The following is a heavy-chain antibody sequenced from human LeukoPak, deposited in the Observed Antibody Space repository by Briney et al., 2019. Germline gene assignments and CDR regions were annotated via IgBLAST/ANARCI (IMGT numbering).Heavy chain of an antibody. V-gene: IGHV4-59*06. CDR1: GGAISIYY. CDR3: ARESMVRGVILDY. D-gene: IGHD3-10*01. CDR2: IYYSGST. Sequence: SETLSLTCSVAGGAISIYYWSWIRQHPGKGLEWIGYIYYSGSTYYNPSLKSRVTISVDTSKNQFSLKLSSVTAADTAVYYCARESMVRGVILDYWGQGTLVTVSS. J-gene: IGHJ4*02.